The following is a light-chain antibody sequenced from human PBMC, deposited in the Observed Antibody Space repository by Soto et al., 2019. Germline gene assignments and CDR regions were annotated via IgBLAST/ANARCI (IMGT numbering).Light chain of an antibody. V-gene: IGKV3-20*01. J-gene: IGKJ1*01. CDR3: QQYGSSSWT. Sequence: EIVLTQSPGTLSLSPCEGATLSLSASQSVSSSHLAWYQQKPGQAPRLLIYGASSRATGIPDRFSGSGSGTDFTLTISRLEPEDFAVYYCQQYGSSSWTFGQGTKVDIK. CDR1: QSVSSSH. CDR2: GAS.